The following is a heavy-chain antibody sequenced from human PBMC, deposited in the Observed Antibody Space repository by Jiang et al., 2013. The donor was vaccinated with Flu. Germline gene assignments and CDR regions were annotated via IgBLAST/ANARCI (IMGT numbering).Heavy chain of an antibody. D-gene: IGHD6-19*01. J-gene: IGHJ6*02. V-gene: IGHV3-43*01. CDR2: ISWDGGST. CDR3: AKDGNIAVAGNYYYGMDV. Sequence: VQLVESGGVVVQPGGSLRLSCAASGFTFDDYTMHWVRQAPGKGLEWVSLISWDGGSTYYADSVKGRFTISRDNSKNSLYLQMNSLRTEDTALYYCAKDGNIAVAGNYYYGMDVWGQGTTVTVSS. CDR1: GFTFDDYT.